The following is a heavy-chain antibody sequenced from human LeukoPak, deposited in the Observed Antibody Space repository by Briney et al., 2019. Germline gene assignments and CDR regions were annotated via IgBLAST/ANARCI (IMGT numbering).Heavy chain of an antibody. CDR1: GGSFSGYY. CDR2: FNIMGGT. D-gene: IGHD3-3*01. Sequence: PSETLSLTCAVYGGSFSGYYWSWIRQPPGKGLEWMGEFNIMGGTNYNPSLKSRVTISVDTSKNQFSLKLSSVTAADTAVYYCARLITIFGVVIIRDLNWFDPWGQGTLVTVSS. CDR3: ARLITIFGVVIIRDLNWFDP. V-gene: IGHV4-34*01. J-gene: IGHJ5*02.